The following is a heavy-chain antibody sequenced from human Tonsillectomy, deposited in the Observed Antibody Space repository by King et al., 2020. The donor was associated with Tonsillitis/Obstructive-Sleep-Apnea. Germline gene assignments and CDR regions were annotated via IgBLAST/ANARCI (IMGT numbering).Heavy chain of an antibody. CDR3: ARGTSSNYYYGMDV. CDR2: ISSNGGST. CDR1: GFTFSSYA. J-gene: IGHJ6*02. V-gene: IGHV3-64*01. Sequence: VQLVESGGGLVQPGGSLRLSCAASGFTFSSYAMHWVRQAPGKGLEYVSAISSNGGSTYYANSVKGRFTISRDNSKNTLYLQMGSLRAEDMAVYYCARGTSSNYYYGMDVWGQGTTVTVSS. D-gene: IGHD3-16*01.